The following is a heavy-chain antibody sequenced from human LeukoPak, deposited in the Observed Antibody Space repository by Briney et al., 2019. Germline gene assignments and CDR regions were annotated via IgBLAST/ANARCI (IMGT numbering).Heavy chain of an antibody. CDR3: AREGYSSGRAPAFDI. D-gene: IGHD6-19*01. V-gene: IGHV3-13*01. J-gene: IGHJ3*02. CDR2: IGTAGET. Sequence: PGGSLRLSCVASGFTFSSSVMHWVRQPTGKGLEWVSGIGTAGETHYLGSVKGRFTISRDTSTNSLYLQINSLTAGDTAMYYCAREGYSSGRAPAFDIWGQGTTVTVSS. CDR1: GFTFSSSV.